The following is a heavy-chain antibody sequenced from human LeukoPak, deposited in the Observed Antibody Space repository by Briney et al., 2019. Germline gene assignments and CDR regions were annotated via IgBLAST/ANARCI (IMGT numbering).Heavy chain of an antibody. D-gene: IGHD1-26*01. CDR3: ARGKGRGSHIDY. CDR2: IYHSGST. Sequence: SETLSLTCTVSGYSISSGYYWGWIRQPPGKGLEWIGSIYHSGSTYYNPSLKSRVTISVDTSKNQFSLKLRSVTAADTAVYYCARGKGRGSHIDYWGQGTLVTVSS. CDR1: GYSISSGYY. J-gene: IGHJ4*02. V-gene: IGHV4-38-2*02.